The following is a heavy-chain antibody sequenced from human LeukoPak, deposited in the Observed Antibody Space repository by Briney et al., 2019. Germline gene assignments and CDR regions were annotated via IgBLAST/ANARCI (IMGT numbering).Heavy chain of an antibody. D-gene: IGHD2-2*01. CDR1: SSGGYY. CDR2: ISWNSGSI. V-gene: IGHV3-9*01. Sequence: SSGGYYWSWIRQPPGKGLEWVSGISWNSGSIGYADSVKGRFTISRDNAKNSLYLQMNSLRAEDTAVYYCARGADIVVVPAAFRASGQQLVGDYWGQGTLVTVSS. J-gene: IGHJ4*02. CDR3: ARGADIVVVPAAFRASGQQLVGDY.